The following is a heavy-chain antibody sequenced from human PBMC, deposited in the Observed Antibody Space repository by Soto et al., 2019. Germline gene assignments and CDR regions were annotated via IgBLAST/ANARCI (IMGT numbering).Heavy chain of an antibody. CDR2: INSDGSST. CDR1: GFTFSSYW. V-gene: IGHV3-74*01. J-gene: IGHJ6*03. CDR3: ARYLHYFDILTGYYKNGYYMDV. D-gene: IGHD3-9*01. Sequence: GGSLRLSCAASGFTFSSYWMHWVRQAPGKGLVWVSRINSDGSSTSYADSVKGRFTISRDNAKNTLYLQMNSLRAEDTAVYYCARYLHYFDILTGYYKNGYYMDVWGKGTTVTVSS.